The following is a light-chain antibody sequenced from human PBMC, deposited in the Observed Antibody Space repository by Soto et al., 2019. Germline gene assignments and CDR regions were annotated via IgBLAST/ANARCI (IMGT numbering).Light chain of an antibody. V-gene: IGLV1-44*01. J-gene: IGLJ2*01. CDR3: AAWDDSLNGPV. Sequence: QSVLTQPPSASGTPGQRVTISCSGSSSNIGRNTVNWYQQLPGTAPKLLIYNNNQRPSGVPDRFSGSKSGTSASLAISGLQSEDEADYYCAAWDDSLNGPVSGGGTKLTVL. CDR1: SSNIGRNT. CDR2: NNN.